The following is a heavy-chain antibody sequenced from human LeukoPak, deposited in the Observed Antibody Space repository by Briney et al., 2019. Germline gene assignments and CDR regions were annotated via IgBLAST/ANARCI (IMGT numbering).Heavy chain of an antibody. CDR2: INPKSGGT. CDR3: ARDPSPFRGGYYYMDV. V-gene: IGHV1-2*02. CDR1: VYTFTGYY. D-gene: IGHD2-15*01. Sequence: ASVKVSCKASVYTFTGYYMHWVRQAPGQGLEWMGWINPKSGGTNYAQKFQGRVTITRHTSISTAYMELSRLRSDDTAVYYCARDPSPFRGGYYYMDVWGKGTTVTVSS. J-gene: IGHJ6*03.